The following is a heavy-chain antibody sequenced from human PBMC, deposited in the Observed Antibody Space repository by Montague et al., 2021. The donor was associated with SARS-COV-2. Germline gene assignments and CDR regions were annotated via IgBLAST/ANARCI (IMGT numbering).Heavy chain of an antibody. CDR2: IYVTGNT. D-gene: IGHD3-3*02. CDR1: GGSISDGNYY. J-gene: IGHJ4*02. CDR3: VGDAFDPLVGH. Sequence: TLSLTCTVSGGSISDGNYYWSWVRQPAGKGLEWIGRIYVTGNTKSNPSLKSRVTMSMDTAKHQFYLNLTSVTAADTAVYYCVGDAFDPLVGHWGQGTLVTVSS. V-gene: IGHV4-61*02.